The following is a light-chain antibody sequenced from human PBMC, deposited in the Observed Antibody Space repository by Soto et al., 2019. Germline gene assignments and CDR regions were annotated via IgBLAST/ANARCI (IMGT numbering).Light chain of an antibody. CDR1: PSVSIV. J-gene: IGKJ1*01. Sequence: EIVMTQSPATLSVSPAERTTLSCSASPSVSIVLAWYQQKPGQTPRLLTHGATTTATAIPARLRGSWSGTEFTLTISRLQSEDFAVYYCQQYNNWPRSLGQATKV. CDR3: QQYNNWPRS. CDR2: GAT. V-gene: IGKV3-15*01.